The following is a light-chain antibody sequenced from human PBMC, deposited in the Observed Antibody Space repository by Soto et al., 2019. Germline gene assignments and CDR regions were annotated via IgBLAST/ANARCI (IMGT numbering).Light chain of an antibody. Sequence: EIVMTQSPATLSVSRGERATLSCRANQAISSTLAWYQQKPGQAPRLLIYDASTRATGVPDRFSGSGSGTEFTLTISSLKSEDVAVYYCQQYNNWLGTFVGGTKVEIK. CDR1: QAISST. CDR2: DAS. V-gene: IGKV3-15*01. J-gene: IGKJ4*01. CDR3: QQYNNWLGT.